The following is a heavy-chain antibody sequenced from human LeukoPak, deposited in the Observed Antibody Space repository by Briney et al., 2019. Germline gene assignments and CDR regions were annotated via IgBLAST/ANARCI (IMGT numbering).Heavy chain of an antibody. CDR1: GGSVSSGSYY. Sequence: SETLSLTCTVSGGSVSSGSYYWSWIRQPPGEGLEWIGYIYYSGSTNYTPSLKSRVTISVDTSKNQFSLKLSSVTAADTAVYYCARAPNNYGKFDYWGQGTLVTVSS. D-gene: IGHD3-10*01. V-gene: IGHV4-61*01. CDR2: IYYSGST. CDR3: ARAPNNYGKFDY. J-gene: IGHJ4*02.